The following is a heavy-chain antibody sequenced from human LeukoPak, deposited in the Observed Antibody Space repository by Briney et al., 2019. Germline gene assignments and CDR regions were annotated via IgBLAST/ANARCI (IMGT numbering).Heavy chain of an antibody. D-gene: IGHD3-10*01. V-gene: IGHV4-39*07. J-gene: IGHJ5*02. CDR3: ARGKTYYYGSGSSNWFDP. CDR1: GGSISSSSYY. Sequence: PSETLSLTCTVSGGSISSSSYYWGWIRQPPGKRLEWIGSIYYSGSTYYNPSLKSRVTISVDTSKNQFSLKLSSVTAADTAVYYCARGKTYYYGSGSSNWFDPWGQGTLVTVSS. CDR2: IYYSGST.